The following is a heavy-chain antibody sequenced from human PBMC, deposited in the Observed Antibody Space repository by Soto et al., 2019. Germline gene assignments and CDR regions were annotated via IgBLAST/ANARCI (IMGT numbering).Heavy chain of an antibody. V-gene: IGHV3-33*01. CDR3: ARGGYCTNGVCYDYYYYGMDV. CDR2: IWYDGSNK. D-gene: IGHD2-8*01. CDR1: GFTFSSYG. J-gene: IGHJ6*02. Sequence: PGGSLRLSCAASGFTFSSYGMHWVRQAPGKGLEWVAVIWYDGSNKYYADSAKGRFTISRDNSKNTLYLQMNSLRAEDTAVYYCARGGYCTNGVCYDYYYYGMDVWGQGTTVTVSS.